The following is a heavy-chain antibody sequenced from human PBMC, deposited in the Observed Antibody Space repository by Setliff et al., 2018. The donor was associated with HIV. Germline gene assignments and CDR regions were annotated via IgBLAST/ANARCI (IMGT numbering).Heavy chain of an antibody. J-gene: IGHJ4*02. D-gene: IGHD3-10*01. Sequence: AASVKVSCKAAGYTFSSYGISWVRQTPGQGLEWMGWISANGKKYYSPKVHDRLSLTIDISTTTANLQLRNLRSDDTAVYFCAREVPSNTGSYYKKYWGQGTLVTVSS. CDR2: ISANGKK. CDR1: GYTFSSYG. CDR3: AREVPSNTGSYYKKY. V-gene: IGHV1-18*01.